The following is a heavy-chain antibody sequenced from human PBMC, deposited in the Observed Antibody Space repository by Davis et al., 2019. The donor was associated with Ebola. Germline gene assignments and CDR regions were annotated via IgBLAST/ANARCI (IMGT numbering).Heavy chain of an antibody. Sequence: SVKVSCKASGGTFSSYAISWVRQAPGQGLEWMGGIIPIFGTANYAQKFQGRVTITADKSTSTAYMELSSLRSEDTAVYYCARGAQQWLVPGAFDIWGQGTMVTVSS. J-gene: IGHJ3*02. D-gene: IGHD6-19*01. CDR2: IIPIFGTA. V-gene: IGHV1-69*06. CDR3: ARGAQQWLVPGAFDI. CDR1: GGTFSSYA.